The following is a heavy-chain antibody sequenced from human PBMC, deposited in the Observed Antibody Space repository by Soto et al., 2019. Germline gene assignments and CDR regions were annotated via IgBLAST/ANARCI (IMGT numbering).Heavy chain of an antibody. V-gene: IGHV3-21*01. CDR3: ARDGSDDYGDYDDAFDI. CDR2: ISSSSSYI. D-gene: IGHD4-17*01. J-gene: IGHJ3*02. Sequence: GGSLRLSCAASGFTFSSYSMNWVRQAPGKGLEWVSSISSSSSYIYYADSVKGRFTISRDNAKNSLYLQMNSLRAEDTAVYYCARDGSDDYGDYDDAFDIWGQGTMVTVSS. CDR1: GFTFSSYS.